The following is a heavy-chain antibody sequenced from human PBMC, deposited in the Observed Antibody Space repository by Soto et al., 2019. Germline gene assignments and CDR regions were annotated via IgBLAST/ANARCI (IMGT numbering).Heavy chain of an antibody. CDR2: ILWNDDK. CDR3: AHRPPFYDFWSGYHHTYNWFDP. D-gene: IGHD3-3*01. V-gene: IGHV2-5*01. J-gene: IGHJ5*02. Sequence: QITLKESGPTLVKPTQTLTLTCTFSGFSLSTSGEGVGWLRQPPGKALEWLALILWNDDKRYSPSLKSRLTITRDTFKNQVVLTMTNLDPFDTGTYYCAHRPPFYDFWSGYHHTYNWFDPWGQGTLVIVSS. CDR1: GFSLSTSGEG.